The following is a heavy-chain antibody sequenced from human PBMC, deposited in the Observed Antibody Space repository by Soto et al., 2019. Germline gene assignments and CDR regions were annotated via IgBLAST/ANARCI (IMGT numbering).Heavy chain of an antibody. CDR1: GFTFSSYG. J-gene: IGHJ6*02. Sequence: QVQLVESGGGVVQPGRSLRLSCAASGFTFSSYGMHWVRQAPGKGLEWVAVIWYDGSNKYYADSVKGRFTISRDNSKNTLSLQMHSLRGEDTSVYYCARVGRSSSTRYYYYYYGMDVWGQGTTVTVSS. CDR3: ARVGRSSSTRYYYYYYGMDV. D-gene: IGHD6-6*01. V-gene: IGHV3-33*01. CDR2: IWYDGSNK.